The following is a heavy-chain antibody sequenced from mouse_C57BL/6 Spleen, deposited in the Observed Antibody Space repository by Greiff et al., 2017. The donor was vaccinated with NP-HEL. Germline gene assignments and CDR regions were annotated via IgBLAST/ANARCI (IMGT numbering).Heavy chain of an antibody. CDR3: AHYGSSYGGYYAMDY. CDR1: GYTFTSYW. Sequence: QVQLQQPGAELVKPGASVKMSCKASGYTFTSYWITWVKQRPGQGLEWIGDIYPGSGSTNYNEKFKSKATLTVDTSSSTAYMQLSSLTSEDSAVYYCAHYGSSYGGYYAMDYWGQGTSVTVSS. J-gene: IGHJ4*01. V-gene: IGHV1-55*01. CDR2: IYPGSGST. D-gene: IGHD1-1*01.